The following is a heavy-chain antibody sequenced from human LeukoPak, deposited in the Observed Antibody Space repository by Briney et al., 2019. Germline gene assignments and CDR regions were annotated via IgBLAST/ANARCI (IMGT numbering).Heavy chain of an antibody. J-gene: IGHJ4*02. D-gene: IGHD3-10*01. CDR2: ISYDGSNK. CDR3: ARVRYYGSGTYFFDY. V-gene: IGHV3-30-3*01. Sequence: GRSLRLSCAASGFTFSSYSLHWVRQAPGKGLEWVAIISYDGSNKYYADSVKGRFTISRDNSKNTLYVQMNSLRAEDTAVYFCARVRYYGSGTYFFDYWGQGTLVTVSS. CDR1: GFTFSSYS.